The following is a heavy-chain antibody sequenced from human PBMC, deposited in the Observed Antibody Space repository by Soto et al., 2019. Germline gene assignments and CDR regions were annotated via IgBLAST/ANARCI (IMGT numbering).Heavy chain of an antibody. D-gene: IGHD1-20*01. CDR2: ISYDGSNK. Sequence: QVQLVESGGGVVQPGRSLRLSCADSGFTLSSYAMHWVLQAPGKGLEWVAVISYDGSNKYYADSVKGRFTISRDNSKKTMYLQMNSLITEDTVVSYCLTGTTQMSDYCGQGTMVTVSS. CDR1: GFTLSSYA. V-gene: IGHV3-30-3*01. J-gene: IGHJ4*02. CDR3: LTGTTQMSDY.